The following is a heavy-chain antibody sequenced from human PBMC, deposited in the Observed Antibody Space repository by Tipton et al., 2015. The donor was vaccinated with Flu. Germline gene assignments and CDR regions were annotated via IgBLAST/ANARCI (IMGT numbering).Heavy chain of an antibody. CDR2: IYHSGTT. V-gene: IGHV4-38-2*01. Sequence: TLSLTCAVSGFSISSGHYCGWLRQPPGKGPEYIATIYHSGTTYYTPSLKSRVTMSVDTSKNQFSLNLNSVTAADAAVYFCARGQTLRARQPPYAFGVWGQGTMVT. CDR3: ARGQTLRARQPPYAFGV. CDR1: GFSISSGHY. J-gene: IGHJ3*01.